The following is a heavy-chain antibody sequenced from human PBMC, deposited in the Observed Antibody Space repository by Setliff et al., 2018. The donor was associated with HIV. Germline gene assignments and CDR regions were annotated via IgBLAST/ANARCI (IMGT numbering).Heavy chain of an antibody. CDR1: DDSISSNY. Sequence: SETLSLTCTVSDDSISSNYWSWIRQSAGKGLEWVGRIYTGGRTNYNPSLKGRVTMSVDTSKKQFSLKLSSVTAADTAVYYCARGFSGHYSFTGYMDVWGKGTTVTVSS. J-gene: IGHJ6*03. V-gene: IGHV4-4*07. CDR3: ARGFSGHYSFTGYMDV. D-gene: IGHD3-22*01. CDR2: IYTGGRT.